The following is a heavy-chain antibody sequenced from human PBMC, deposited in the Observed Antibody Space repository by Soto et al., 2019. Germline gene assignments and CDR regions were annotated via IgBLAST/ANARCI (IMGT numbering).Heavy chain of an antibody. Sequence: TCTVSGGSISSYYWRLMRQPPGKGLEWIGEINHSGSTNYNPPLKSRVTISVDTSKNQFSLKLSSVTAADTAVYYCARGRGNYGSGSYYTPFDYWGQGTLVTVSS. V-gene: IGHV4-34*01. D-gene: IGHD3-10*01. CDR2: INHSGST. CDR1: GGSISSYY. CDR3: ARGRGNYGSGSYYTPFDY. J-gene: IGHJ4*02.